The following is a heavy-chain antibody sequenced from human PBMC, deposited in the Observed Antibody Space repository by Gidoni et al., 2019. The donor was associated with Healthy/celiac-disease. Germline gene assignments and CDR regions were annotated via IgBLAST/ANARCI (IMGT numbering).Heavy chain of an antibody. CDR2: INPNRGGA. J-gene: IGHJ4*02. Sequence: QVQLVQSGAEVKKPGASVQVSCKASGYTFTGYYLHWVRQAPGRGLEWMGWINPNRGGANYAQKFQGKVTMTRDTSISTAYMELSRLRSDDTAVYYCARALAHPVLRFLEWPLSWDYWGQGTLVTVSS. CDR1: GYTFTGYY. CDR3: ARALAHPVLRFLEWPLSWDY. D-gene: IGHD3-3*01. V-gene: IGHV1-2*02.